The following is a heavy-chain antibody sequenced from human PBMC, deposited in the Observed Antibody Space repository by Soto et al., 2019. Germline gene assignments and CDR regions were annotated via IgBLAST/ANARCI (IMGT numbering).Heavy chain of an antibody. J-gene: IGHJ6*02. CDR1: GYTLTELS. Sequence: ASVKVSCKVSGYTLTELSMHWVRQAPGKGLEWMGGFDPEDGETIYAQKFQGRVTMTEDTSTDTAYMELSSLRSEDTAVYYCATGSVPAAILYYYYGMDAWGQGTTVTVSS. V-gene: IGHV1-24*01. CDR2: FDPEDGET. CDR3: ATGSVPAAILYYYYGMDA. D-gene: IGHD2-2*01.